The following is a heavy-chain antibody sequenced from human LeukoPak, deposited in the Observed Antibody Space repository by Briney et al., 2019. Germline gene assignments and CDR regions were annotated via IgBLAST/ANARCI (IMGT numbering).Heavy chain of an antibody. CDR3: ARDPITMVRIYGMDV. CDR2: ISSSSSYI. D-gene: IGHD3-10*01. J-gene: IGHJ6*02. CDR1: GFTFSSYS. V-gene: IGHV3-21*01. Sequence: PGGSLRLSCAASGFTFSSYSMNWVRQAPGKGLEWVSSISSSSSYIYYADSVKGRFTISRDNAKNSLYLQMNSLRAEDTAVYYCARDPITMVRIYGMDVWGQGTTVTVSS.